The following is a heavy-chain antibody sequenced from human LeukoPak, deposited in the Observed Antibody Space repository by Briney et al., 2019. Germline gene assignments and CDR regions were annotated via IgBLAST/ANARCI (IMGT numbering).Heavy chain of an antibody. Sequence: AGGSLRLSCAASGFTFSSYGMHWVRQAPGKGLEWVAFIRYDGSNKYYADSVKGRFTISRDNAKNSLYLQMNNLRAEDTAMFYCATSMAQDVDAFHIWGQGTMVTVSS. CDR2: IRYDGSNK. CDR1: GFTFSSYG. D-gene: IGHD2-21*01. V-gene: IGHV3-30*02. J-gene: IGHJ3*02. CDR3: ATSMAQDVDAFHI.